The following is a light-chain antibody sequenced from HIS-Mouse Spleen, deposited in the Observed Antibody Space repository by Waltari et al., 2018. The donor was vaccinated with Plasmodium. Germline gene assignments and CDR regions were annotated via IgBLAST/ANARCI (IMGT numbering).Light chain of an antibody. J-gene: IGLJ2*01. CDR3: VLYMGSGIWV. Sequence: QTVVTQEPSFSVSPGGTVTLTCGLSSGSVPTCYYPSWYQQTPGQAPRTLIYSTNTRSSGVPDRFSGSILGNKAALTITGAQADDESDYYCVLYMGSGIWVFGGGTKLTVL. CDR2: STN. V-gene: IGLV8-61*01. CDR1: SGSVPTCYY.